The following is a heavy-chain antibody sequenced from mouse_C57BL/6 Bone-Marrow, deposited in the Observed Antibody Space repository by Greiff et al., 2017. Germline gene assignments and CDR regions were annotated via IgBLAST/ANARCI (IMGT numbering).Heavy chain of an antibody. V-gene: IGHV1-81*01. CDR3: ARNGYYSYYFAY. Sequence: VKLLESGAELVRPGASVKLSCKASGYTFTSYGISWVKQRTGQGLEWIGEIFPRSGNTYYNEKFKGKVTLTADKSSSTAYMELRSLTSEDSAVYFCARNGYYSYYFAYWGQGTTLTVSS. D-gene: IGHD2-3*01. CDR2: IFPRSGNT. CDR1: GYTFTSYG. J-gene: IGHJ2*01.